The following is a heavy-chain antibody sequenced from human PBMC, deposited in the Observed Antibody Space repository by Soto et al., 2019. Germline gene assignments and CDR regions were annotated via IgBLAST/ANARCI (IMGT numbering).Heavy chain of an antibody. V-gene: IGHV4-30-4*01. J-gene: IGHJ3*02. CDR2: MYYSGST. Sequence: PLETLSLTRTVAGGSIGSGGDYWSRIRKHPGKGLARIGYMYYSGSTYYNPSPKRRVTISVAPSKHQFSLKLSSVTAADAAVYYCARDDTAWGSGSYYTCALAIWGQGTMVPVS. CDR3: ARDDTAWGSGSYYTCALAI. D-gene: IGHD3-10*01. CDR1: GGSIGSGGDY.